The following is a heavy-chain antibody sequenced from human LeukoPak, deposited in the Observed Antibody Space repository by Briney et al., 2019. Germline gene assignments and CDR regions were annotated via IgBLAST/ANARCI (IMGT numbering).Heavy chain of an antibody. D-gene: IGHD3-16*02. CDR1: GFTFSTYP. J-gene: IGHJ4*02. Sequence: GGSLRLSCAASGFTFSTYPMHWVRQAPGKGLEWVSSISSSISYIYYADSVKGRFTVSRDNARNSLYLQMNSLRADDTAVYYCARDYRELRLGGLSFAYWGQGTLVTVSS. CDR3: ARDYRELRLGGLSFAY. V-gene: IGHV3-21*01. CDR2: ISSSISYI.